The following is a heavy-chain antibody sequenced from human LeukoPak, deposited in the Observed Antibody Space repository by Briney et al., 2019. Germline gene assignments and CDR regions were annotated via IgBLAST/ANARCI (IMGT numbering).Heavy chain of an antibody. J-gene: IGHJ4*02. V-gene: IGHV4-4*07. CDR3: ASTYSGSYYYYFDY. CDR2: IYTSGST. Sequence: PSETLSLTCTVSGGPISSYYWSWIRQPAGKGLEWIGRIYTSGSTNYNPSLKSRVTMSVDTSKNQFSLKLSSVTAADTAVYYCASTYSGSYYYYFDYWGQGTLVTVSS. CDR1: GGPISSYY. D-gene: IGHD1-26*01.